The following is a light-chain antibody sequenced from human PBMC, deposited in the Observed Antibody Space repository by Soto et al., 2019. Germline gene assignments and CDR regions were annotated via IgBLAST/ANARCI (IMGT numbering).Light chain of an antibody. Sequence: EIVLTQSLGTLSLSPGERASLSCRASQSVSSSLAWHQQKTGQAPRLLISGASSRATGIPDRFSGSASGTDFTLTISRLEPEDFAVYYCQQYGTSRRTFGQGTKVDIK. V-gene: IGKV3-20*01. CDR2: GAS. CDR1: QSVSSS. J-gene: IGKJ1*01. CDR3: QQYGTSRRT.